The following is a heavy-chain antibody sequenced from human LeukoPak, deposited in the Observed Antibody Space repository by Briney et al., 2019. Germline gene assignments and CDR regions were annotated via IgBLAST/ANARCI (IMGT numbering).Heavy chain of an antibody. J-gene: IGHJ5*02. CDR2: IIPILGIA. CDR1: GGTFSSYT. CDR3: ALRGSYYGYNWFDP. V-gene: IGHV1-69*02. Sequence: SVKVSCKASGGTFSSYTISWVRHAPGQGREWMGRIIPILGIANYAQKFQGRVTITADKSTSTAYMELSSLRSEDTAVYYCALRGSYYGYNWFDPWGQGTLVTVSS. D-gene: IGHD1-26*01.